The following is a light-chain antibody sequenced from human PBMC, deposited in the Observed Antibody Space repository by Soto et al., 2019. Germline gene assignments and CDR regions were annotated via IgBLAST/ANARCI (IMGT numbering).Light chain of an antibody. J-gene: IGKJ1*01. CDR3: QQYNNWPPT. CDR1: QSVNSN. CDR2: GAS. V-gene: IGKV3-15*01. Sequence: EIVMTQSPATLSVSPGERATLPCRASQSVNSNLAWYQQKPGQAPRLLIYGASTRATGIPARFSGSESGTEFTLTLSSLQSEDFAVYYCQQYNNWPPTFGQGTKVEIK.